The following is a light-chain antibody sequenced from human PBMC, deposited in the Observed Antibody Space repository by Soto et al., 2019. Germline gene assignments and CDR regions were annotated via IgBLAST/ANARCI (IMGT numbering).Light chain of an antibody. CDR2: GAS. CDR1: QSVSSSY. Sequence: EIVLTQSPGTLSLSPGERATLSCRASQSVSSSYLAWYQQKPGQAPRLLIYGASSRATGIPDRFSGTGSETDFTLTIGRLEPEDFAVYYCQQYDNSPITFGQGTRLEI. V-gene: IGKV3-20*01. J-gene: IGKJ5*01. CDR3: QQYDNSPIT.